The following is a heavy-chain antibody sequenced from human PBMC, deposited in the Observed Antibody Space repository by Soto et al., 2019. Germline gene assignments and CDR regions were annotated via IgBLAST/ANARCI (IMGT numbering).Heavy chain of an antibody. CDR3: VKDAPGSGWLSDY. CDR2: VSSSGGTT. CDR1: GFAFTSYA. Sequence: GGSLRLSCAASGFAFTSYAMSWVRRAPGKGLAWVSTVSSSGGTTYHADSVKGRFTISRDNSKNTLYLQMTSLRAGDAAVYYCVKDAPGSGWLSDYWGQGTLVTVSS. V-gene: IGHV3-23*01. J-gene: IGHJ4*02. D-gene: IGHD3-22*01.